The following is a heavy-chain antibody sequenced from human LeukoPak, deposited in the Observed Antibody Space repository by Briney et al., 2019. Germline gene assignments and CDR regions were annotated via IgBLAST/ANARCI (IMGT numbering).Heavy chain of an antibody. D-gene: IGHD3-9*01. CDR3: ARDRGADILTAYSSGDY. J-gene: IGHJ4*02. Sequence: TGGSLRLSCAASGFTFSNYSLHWVRQAPGKGLEWVAVISYDGINKYYADSVKGRFTISRDNSKNTLYLQMNSLKAEDTAVYYCARDRGADILTAYSSGDYWGQGTLVTVSS. V-gene: IGHV3-30-3*01. CDR1: GFTFSNYS. CDR2: ISYDGINK.